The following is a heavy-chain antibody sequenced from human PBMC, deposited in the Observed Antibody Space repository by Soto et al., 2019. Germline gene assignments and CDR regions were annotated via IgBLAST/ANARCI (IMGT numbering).Heavy chain of an antibody. Sequence: EVQLVESGGGLVQPGGSLGLSCAASGFTFSSNWMSWVRQAPGNGLEWVANIKQDGSEKYYVDSLKGRFTFSRDNDKNSLYLQMNSLRAEDTAGYYCARDIAVAANLFDPWGQGTLVTVSS. D-gene: IGHD6-19*01. CDR1: GFTFSSNW. CDR2: IKQDGSEK. V-gene: IGHV3-7*01. J-gene: IGHJ5*02. CDR3: ARDIAVAANLFDP.